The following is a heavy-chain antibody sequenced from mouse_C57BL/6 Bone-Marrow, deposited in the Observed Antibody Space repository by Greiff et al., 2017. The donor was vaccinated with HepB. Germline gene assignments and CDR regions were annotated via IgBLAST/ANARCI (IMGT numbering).Heavy chain of an antibody. CDR1: GYTFTSYG. Sequence: QVQLKESGAELARPGASVKLSCKASGYTFTSYGISWVKQRTGQGLEWIGEIYPRSGNTYYNEKFKGKATLTADKSSSTAYMELRSLTSEDSAVYFCARHTPIYCGSHYFDYWGQGTTLTVSS. D-gene: IGHD1-1*01. V-gene: IGHV1-81*01. CDR3: ARHTPIYCGSHYFDY. J-gene: IGHJ2*01. CDR2: IYPRSGNT.